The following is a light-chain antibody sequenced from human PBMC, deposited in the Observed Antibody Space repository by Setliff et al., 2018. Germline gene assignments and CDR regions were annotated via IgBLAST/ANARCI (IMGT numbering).Light chain of an antibody. V-gene: IGLV2-8*01. Sequence: ALTQPPSASGSPGQSVTISCTGTSSDVGGYNYVSWYQQHPGKAPKLMIYEVSKRPSGGPDRFSGSKSGNTASLTVSGLQAEDEADYYCSSYAGSNNPYVFGTGTKVTV. J-gene: IGLJ1*01. CDR2: EVS. CDR3: SSYAGSNNPYV. CDR1: SSDVGGYNY.